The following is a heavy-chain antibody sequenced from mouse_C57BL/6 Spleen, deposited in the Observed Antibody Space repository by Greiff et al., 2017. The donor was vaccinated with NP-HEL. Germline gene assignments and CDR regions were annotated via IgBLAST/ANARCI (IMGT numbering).Heavy chain of an antibody. J-gene: IGHJ2*01. CDR2: ISSGSSTI. CDR3: ARGVSTMVTTGYYFDY. D-gene: IGHD2-2*01. V-gene: IGHV5-17*01. CDR1: GFTFSDYG. Sequence: EVKLVESGGGLVKPGGSLKLSCAASGFTFSDYGMHWVRQAPEKGLEWVAYISSGSSTIYYADTVKGRFTISRDNAKNTLFLQMTSLRSEDTAMYYCARGVSTMVTTGYYFDYWGQGTTLTVSS.